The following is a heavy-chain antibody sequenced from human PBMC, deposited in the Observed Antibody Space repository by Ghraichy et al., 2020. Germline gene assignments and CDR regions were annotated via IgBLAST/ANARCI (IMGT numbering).Heavy chain of an antibody. J-gene: IGHJ4*02. D-gene: IGHD4-23*01. CDR2: IKQDGGAK. V-gene: IGHV3-7*01. CDR1: GFTISTYW. Sequence: GGSLRLSCAASGFTISTYWMSWVRQVPGKGLEWVANIKQDGGAKNYVDSVRGRFTISRDNAKNSLYLQMDSLRVDDTALYYCTTGGGNFDLWGQRSLVTVSS. CDR3: TTGGGNFDL.